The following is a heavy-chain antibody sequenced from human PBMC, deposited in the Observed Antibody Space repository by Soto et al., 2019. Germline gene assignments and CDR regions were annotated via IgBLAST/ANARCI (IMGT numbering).Heavy chain of an antibody. CDR3: ATLLHFSFDP. J-gene: IGHJ5*02. CDR1: GYILSKLS. V-gene: IGHV1-24*01. D-gene: IGHD3-3*02. CDR2: FDPEDGKP. Sequence: VASVKVSCKVFGYILSKLSMHWVRQAPGKGLEWMGAFDPEDGKPIYAQKFRGRITMTEDTSTDTAYMELSSLRSDDTAVYYCATLLHFSFDPWGQGTWVTVSS.